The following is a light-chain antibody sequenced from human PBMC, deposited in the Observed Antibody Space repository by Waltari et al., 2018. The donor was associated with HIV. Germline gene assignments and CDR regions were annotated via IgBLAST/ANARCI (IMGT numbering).Light chain of an antibody. CDR2: KDD. Sequence: NFMLTQPHSVPASPGKTVTITCTGSSGRVATNYVQCYQQRPGSAPTTVIYKDDQRPSGVPDRFSGSINSSSNSASLTISGLKTEDEADYYCQSFHGITAVFGGGTKLTVL. CDR3: QSFHGITAV. J-gene: IGLJ3*02. V-gene: IGLV6-57*02. CDR1: SGRVATNY.